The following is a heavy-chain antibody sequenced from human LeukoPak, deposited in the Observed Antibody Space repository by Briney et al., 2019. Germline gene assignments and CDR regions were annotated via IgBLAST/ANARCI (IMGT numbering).Heavy chain of an antibody. Sequence: GGSLRLSCAASGFTFSSYAMSWVRQAPGKGLEWVSAISGSGGSTYYADSVKGRITISRDNSKNTLYLQMNSLRAEDTAVYYCAKDPSSSGWYYFDYWGQGTLVTASS. J-gene: IGHJ4*02. D-gene: IGHD6-19*01. CDR2: ISGSGGST. V-gene: IGHV3-23*01. CDR1: GFTFSSYA. CDR3: AKDPSSSGWYYFDY.